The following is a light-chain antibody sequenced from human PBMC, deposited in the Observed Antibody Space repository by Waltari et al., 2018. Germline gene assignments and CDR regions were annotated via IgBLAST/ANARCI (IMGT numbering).Light chain of an antibody. V-gene: IGLV1-47*01. J-gene: IGLJ1*01. CDR3: AAWDDSLSGGV. CDR1: SPNIGSTY. Sequence: QSVLTQPPSASGTPGQRVTISCSGSSPNIGSTYVYWYQQLPGTAPKLLIYRNNQRPSGVPDRFSGSKSGTSASLAISGLRSEDEADYYCAAWDDSLSGGVFGTGTKVTVL. CDR2: RNN.